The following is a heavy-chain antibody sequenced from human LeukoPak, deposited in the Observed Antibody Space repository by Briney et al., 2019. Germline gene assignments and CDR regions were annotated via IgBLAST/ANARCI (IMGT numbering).Heavy chain of an antibody. V-gene: IGHV3-20*04. CDR2: INWNGGST. Sequence: PGGSLRLSCAASGFTFDDYGMSWVRHAPGKGLEWVSGINWNGGSTGYADSVKGRFTISRDNAKNSLYLQMNSLRAEDTALYYWARGSYYYYMDVWGKGTTVTVSS. D-gene: IGHD6-19*01. CDR1: GFTFDDYG. CDR3: ARGSYYYYMDV. J-gene: IGHJ6*03.